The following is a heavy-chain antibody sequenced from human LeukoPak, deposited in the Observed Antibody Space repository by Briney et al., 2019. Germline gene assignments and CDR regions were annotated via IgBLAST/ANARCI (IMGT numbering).Heavy chain of an antibody. J-gene: IGHJ6*03. D-gene: IGHD2-2*01. Sequence: ASVKVSCKASGYTFTSYGISWVRQAPGQGLEWMGWISAYNGNTNYAQKLQGRVTITTDESTSTAYMELSSLRSEDTAVYYCARDGSYCSSTSCYAYYYYMDVWGKGTTVTVSS. CDR2: ISAYNGNT. V-gene: IGHV1-18*01. CDR1: GYTFTSYG. CDR3: ARDGSYCSSTSCYAYYYYMDV.